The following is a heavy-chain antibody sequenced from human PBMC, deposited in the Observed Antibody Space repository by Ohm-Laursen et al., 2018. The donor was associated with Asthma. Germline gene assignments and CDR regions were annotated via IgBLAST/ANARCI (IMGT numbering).Heavy chain of an antibody. CDR1: GFPFSSYG. Sequence: SLRLSCAASGFPFSSYGMHWVRQAPGKGLEWVAVISYDGSNKYYADSVKGRFTISRDNSKETLYLQMNSLRAEDTAVYYCAKALLRGRSTAHGMDVWGQGTTVTVSS. V-gene: IGHV3-30*18. CDR3: AKALLRGRSTAHGMDV. J-gene: IGHJ6*02. D-gene: IGHD2-2*01. CDR2: ISYDGSNK.